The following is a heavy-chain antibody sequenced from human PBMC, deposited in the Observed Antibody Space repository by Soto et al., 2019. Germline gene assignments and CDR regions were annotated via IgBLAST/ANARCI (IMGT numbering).Heavy chain of an antibody. Sequence: ASVKVSCKASGYTFTGYYMHWVRQAPGQGLEWMGWINPNSGGTNYAQKFQGWVTMTRDTSISTAYMELSRLRSDDTAVYYCARNVVQLPYCSGGSCYSDAFDIWGQGTMVTVSS. V-gene: IGHV1-2*04. CDR1: GYTFTGYY. D-gene: IGHD2-15*01. CDR3: ARNVVQLPYCSGGSCYSDAFDI. J-gene: IGHJ3*02. CDR2: INPNSGGT.